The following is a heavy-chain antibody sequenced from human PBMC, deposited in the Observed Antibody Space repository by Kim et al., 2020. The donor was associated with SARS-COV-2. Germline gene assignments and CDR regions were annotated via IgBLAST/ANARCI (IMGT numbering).Heavy chain of an antibody. D-gene: IGHD3-3*02. CDR3: ARGTLASGGY. Sequence: IYYADSVRGQFTISRDKAMNSLYLQMNSLRDEDTAVYYCARGTLASGGYWGQGTMVTVSS. CDR2: I. V-gene: IGHV3-48*02. J-gene: IGHJ4*02.